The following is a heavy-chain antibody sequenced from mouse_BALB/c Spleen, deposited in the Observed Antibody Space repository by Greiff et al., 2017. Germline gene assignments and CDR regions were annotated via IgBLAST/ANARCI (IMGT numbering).Heavy chain of an antibody. CDR1: GYTFTDYE. CDR3: ARGYSAWFAY. Sequence: QVQLQQSGAELVRPGASVTLSCKASGYTFTDYEMHWVKQTPVHGLEWIGAIDPETGGTAYNQKFKGKATLTADKSSSTAYMELRSLTSEDSAVYYCARGYSAWFAYWGQGTLVTVSA. V-gene: IGHV1-15*01. J-gene: IGHJ3*01. CDR2: IDPETGGT. D-gene: IGHD2-3*01.